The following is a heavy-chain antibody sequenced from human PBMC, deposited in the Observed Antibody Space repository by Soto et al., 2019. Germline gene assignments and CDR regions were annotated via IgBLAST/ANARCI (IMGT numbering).Heavy chain of an antibody. D-gene: IGHD2-2*01. CDR2: INHSGST. CDR1: GGSISSGGYY. J-gene: IGHJ5*02. V-gene: IGHV4-39*07. CDR3: ARAPSWHGWFDP. Sequence: SETLSLTCTVSGGSISSGGYYWSWIRQPPGKGLEWIGEINHSGSTNYNPSLKSRVTISVDTSKNQFSLKLSSVTAADTAVYYCARAPSWHGWFDPWGQGTLVTVSS.